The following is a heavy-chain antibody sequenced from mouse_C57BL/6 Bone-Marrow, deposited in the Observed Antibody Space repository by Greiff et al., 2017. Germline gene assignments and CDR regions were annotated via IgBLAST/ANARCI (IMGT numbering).Heavy chain of an antibody. J-gene: IGHJ3*01. CDR1: GYTFTDYY. CDR2: IYPGSGST. V-gene: IGHV1-76*01. CDR3: SGGGYYDYAWFAY. Sequence: QVQLKESGAELVRPGASVKLSCKASGYTFTDYYINWVKQRPGQGLEWIARIYPGSGSTYYNEKFKGKATLTAEKSSSTAYMQLSSLTSEDSAVYFCSGGGYYDYAWFAYWGQGTLVTVSA. D-gene: IGHD2-4*01.